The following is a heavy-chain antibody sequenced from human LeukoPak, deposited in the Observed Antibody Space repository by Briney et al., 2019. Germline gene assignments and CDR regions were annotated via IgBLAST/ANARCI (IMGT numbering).Heavy chain of an antibody. V-gene: IGHV1-2*02. D-gene: IGHD6-19*01. CDR1: GYTFTDHF. CDR3: ARGTYSSGWYFDY. Sequence: ASVKVSCKASGYTFTDHFMHWVRQAPGQGLEWMGWINPDSGGTNYAPKFQGRVTMTRDTSITTAYMELTRLRSDDTAVYYCARGTYSSGWYFDYWGQGTLVTVSS. CDR2: INPDSGGT. J-gene: IGHJ4*02.